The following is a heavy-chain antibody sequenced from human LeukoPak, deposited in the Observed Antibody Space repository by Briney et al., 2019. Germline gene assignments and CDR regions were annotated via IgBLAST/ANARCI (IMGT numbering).Heavy chain of an antibody. J-gene: IGHJ4*02. Sequence: GGSLRLSCAASGFTFSSYAMSWVRQAPGKGLEWVSAISGSGGSTYYADSVKGRFTISRDNSKNTLYLQMNSLRAEDTAVYYSAKDRTYYDSSGYDDYWGQGTLVTVSS. V-gene: IGHV3-23*01. D-gene: IGHD3-22*01. CDR3: AKDRTYYDSSGYDDY. CDR1: GFTFSSYA. CDR2: ISGSGGST.